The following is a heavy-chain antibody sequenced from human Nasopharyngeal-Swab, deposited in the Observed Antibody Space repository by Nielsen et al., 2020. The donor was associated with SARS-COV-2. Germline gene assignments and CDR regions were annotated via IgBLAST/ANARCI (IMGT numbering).Heavy chain of an antibody. CDR3: ASFLRGQWLADNYYYYGMDV. V-gene: IGHV3-21*01. CDR2: ISSSSSYI. Sequence: GESLKISCAASGFTFSSYSMNWVRQAPGKGLEWVSSISSSSSYIYYADSVKGRFTISRDNAKNPLYLQMNSLRAEDTAVYYCASFLRGQWLADNYYYYGMDVWGQGTTVTVSS. CDR1: GFTFSSYS. J-gene: IGHJ6*02. D-gene: IGHD6-19*01.